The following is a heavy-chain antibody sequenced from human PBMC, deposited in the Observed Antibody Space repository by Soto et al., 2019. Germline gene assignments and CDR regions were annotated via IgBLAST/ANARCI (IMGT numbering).Heavy chain of an antibody. CDR2: ISGSGGST. Sequence: GGSLRLSCAASGFTFSSYAMSWVRQAPGKGLEWVSTISGSGGSTYHADAVKGRLTISRDNSKNTLYLQMNSLRAEGTAVYYCVINIRGWDRSIHSRGHGTLDIGSS. D-gene: IGHD5-18*01. V-gene: IGHV3-23*01. CDR3: VINIRGWDRSIHS. CDR1: GFTFSSYA. J-gene: IGHJ5*01.